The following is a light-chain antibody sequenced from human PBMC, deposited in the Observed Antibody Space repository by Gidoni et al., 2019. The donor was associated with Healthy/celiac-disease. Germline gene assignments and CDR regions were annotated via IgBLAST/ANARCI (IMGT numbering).Light chain of an antibody. CDR1: QSVSSY. CDR2: DAS. CDR3: QQRSNWAWT. Sequence: EIVLTQSPATLSLSPGEIATLSCRASQSVSSYLAWYQQKPGQAPRLLIYDASNRATGIPARFSGSGSGTDFTLTISSLEPEDFAVYYCQQRSNWAWTFGHGTKVEIK. V-gene: IGKV3-11*01. J-gene: IGKJ1*01.